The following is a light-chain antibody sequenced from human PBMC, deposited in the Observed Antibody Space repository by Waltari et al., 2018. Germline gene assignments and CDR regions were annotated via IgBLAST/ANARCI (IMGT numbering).Light chain of an antibody. V-gene: IGLV1-47*01. CDR2: RNN. CDR3: GGWDDSLNGWV. J-gene: IGLJ3*02. CDR1: NSNIGNNH. Sequence: QSVMTQPPSASGTPGQRVTISCSGSNSNIGNNHVYWYQQLPGAAPKLLIYRNNPRPSGVPDRFSVSKSGTSASLASSGLRSEDEGDYYCGGWDDSLNGWVFGGGTKLTVL.